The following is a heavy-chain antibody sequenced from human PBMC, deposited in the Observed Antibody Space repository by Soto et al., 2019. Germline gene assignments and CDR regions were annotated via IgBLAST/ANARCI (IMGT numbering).Heavy chain of an antibody. CDR1: GGTFSNYV. Sequence: QVQLVQSGAEVKKPGSSVKVSCKASGGTFSNYVVNWVRQAPGQGLEWMGRITPISGAANYAQKFQGRVTITADKSTSTSYMELSSLSSEDTAVYYCARDMTRTVVPYFDFWGQGTLVTVSS. CDR2: ITPISGAA. D-gene: IGHD1-7*01. J-gene: IGHJ4*02. CDR3: ARDMTRTVVPYFDF. V-gene: IGHV1-69*06.